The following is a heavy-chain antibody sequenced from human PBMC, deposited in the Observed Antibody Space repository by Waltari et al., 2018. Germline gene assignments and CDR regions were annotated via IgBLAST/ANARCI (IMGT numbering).Heavy chain of an antibody. V-gene: IGHV3-74*03. D-gene: IGHD2-15*01. CDR1: GVTLSRSW. CDR3: ARAGLLGAFDV. J-gene: IGHJ3*01. Sequence: EVQLVESGGGLVQPGGSLRLSCAASGVTLSRSWIHWVRQSPGKGLMWVSSINNDGSSTVYADSVQGRFTISRDDAKNTVSLQMNNLSAEDTALYYCARAGLLGAFDVWGQGTMVTVSS. CDR2: INNDGSST.